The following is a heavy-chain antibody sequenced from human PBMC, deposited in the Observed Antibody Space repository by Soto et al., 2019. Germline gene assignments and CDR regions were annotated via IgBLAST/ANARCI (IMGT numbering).Heavy chain of an antibody. J-gene: IGHJ4*02. D-gene: IGHD2-8*01. CDR3: ARTNGAYSNYFDY. V-gene: IGHV3-21*01. CDR2: IGGSSGHI. CDR1: GFTVSSYY. Sequence: PGGSLRLSCAASGFTVSSYYMVWVRQAPEKGLEWVSSIGGSSGHIYYADSLKGRFTISRDNAKNSLYLQMNSLRVDDTAVYYCARTNGAYSNYFDYWGQGTLVTVSS.